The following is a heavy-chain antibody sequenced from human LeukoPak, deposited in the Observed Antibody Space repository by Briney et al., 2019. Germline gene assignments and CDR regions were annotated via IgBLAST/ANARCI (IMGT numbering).Heavy chain of an antibody. Sequence: SETLSLTCTVSGGSISSSSYYWGWLRQPPGQGLEWIGSIYYSGSTYYNPSLKSRVTISVDTSKNQFSLKLSSVTAADTAVYYCARQSGIAAAGYWFDPGGQGTLVTVSA. CDR3: ARQSGIAAAGYWFDP. J-gene: IGHJ5*02. D-gene: IGHD6-13*01. CDR1: GGSISSSSYY. V-gene: IGHV4-39*01. CDR2: IYYSGST.